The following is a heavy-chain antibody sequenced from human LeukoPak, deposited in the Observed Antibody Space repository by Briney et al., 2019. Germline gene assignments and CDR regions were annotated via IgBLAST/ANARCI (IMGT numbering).Heavy chain of an antibody. CDR2: IVVGSGNT. J-gene: IGHJ6*02. CDR3: AAPGPYSSGYTLLLAEFVYYYNGMDV. V-gene: IGHV1-58*01. Sequence: SVKVSCKASGFTFTSSAVQWVRLARGQRLEWIGWIVVGSGNTNYAQKFQERVTITRDMFTSTAYMELSSLRSEDTAVYYCAAPGPYSSGYTLLLAEFVYYYNGMDVWGQGTTVTVSS. CDR1: GFTFTSSA. D-gene: IGHD3-22*01.